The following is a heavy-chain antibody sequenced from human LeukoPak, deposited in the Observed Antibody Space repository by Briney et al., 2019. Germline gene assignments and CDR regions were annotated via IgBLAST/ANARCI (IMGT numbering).Heavy chain of an antibody. CDR3: ARDREYYNILTGYKVSHYFDY. Sequence: GGSLRLSCAASGFTFSNYGMHWVRQAPGKGLDWVAFIHYDGSNKYYADSVKGRFTISRDNSKNTLYLQMNSLRAEDTAVFYCARDREYYNILTGYKVSHYFDYWGQGTLVTVSS. V-gene: IGHV3-30*02. CDR2: IHYDGSNK. CDR1: GFTFSNYG. D-gene: IGHD3-9*01. J-gene: IGHJ4*02.